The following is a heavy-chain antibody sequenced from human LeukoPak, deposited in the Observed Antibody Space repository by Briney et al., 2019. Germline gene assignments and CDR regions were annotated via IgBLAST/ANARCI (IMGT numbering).Heavy chain of an antibody. D-gene: IGHD3-22*01. V-gene: IGHV4-39*01. CDR2: IYYSVST. CDR1: GGSISSSSYY. J-gene: IGHJ3*02. Sequence: PSETLSLTCTVSGGSISSSSYYWGWSRQPPGKGLEWIGSIYYSVSTYYNPSLKSRVTISVDTSKNQFSLKLSSVTAADTAVYYCARSYYYDSSGYHLMFVGAFDIWGQGTMVTVSS. CDR3: ARSYYYDSSGYHLMFVGAFDI.